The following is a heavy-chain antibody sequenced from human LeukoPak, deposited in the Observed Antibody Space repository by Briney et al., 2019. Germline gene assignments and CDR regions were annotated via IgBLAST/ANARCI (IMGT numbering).Heavy chain of an antibody. Sequence: SETLSLTCAVYGGAFSGYYWSWSRQPPGKGLEWIGEINHSGSTNYNPSLKSRVTISVDTSKNQFSLKLSALTAADTAVYYCARARSAALGYYDFWSGYYPNFDYWGQGTLVTVSS. J-gene: IGHJ4*02. D-gene: IGHD3-3*01. CDR1: GGAFSGYY. CDR2: INHSGST. CDR3: ARARSAALGYYDFWSGYYPNFDY. V-gene: IGHV4-34*01.